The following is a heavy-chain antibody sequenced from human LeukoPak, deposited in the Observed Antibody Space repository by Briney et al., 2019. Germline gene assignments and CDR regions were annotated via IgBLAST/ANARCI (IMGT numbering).Heavy chain of an antibody. CDR2: IYTSGST. D-gene: IGHD6-19*01. V-gene: IGHV4-4*07. J-gene: IGHJ4*02. Sequence: SETLSLTCTVSGGSISSYYWSWIRQPAGKGLEWIGRIYTSGSTNYNPPLKSRVTMSVDTSKNQFSLKLSSVTAADTAVYYCARVEGRASSGWYTYWGQGTLVTVSS. CDR1: GGSISSYY. CDR3: ARVEGRASSGWYTY.